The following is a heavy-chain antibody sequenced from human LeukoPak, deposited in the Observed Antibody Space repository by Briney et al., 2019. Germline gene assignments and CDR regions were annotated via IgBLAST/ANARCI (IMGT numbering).Heavy chain of an antibody. CDR2: IRSDGSNK. V-gene: IGHV3-30*02. D-gene: IGHD4-11*01. CDR3: AKDQGGPTVFEY. J-gene: IGHJ4*02. Sequence: GGSLRLSCAASGFTFSRYGMHWVRQAPGKGLEWVAFIRSDGSNKYADSVKGRFTISRDNSKNTLYLQMNSLRAEDTALFYCAKDQGGPTVFEYWGQGTLVTVSS. CDR1: GFTFSRYG.